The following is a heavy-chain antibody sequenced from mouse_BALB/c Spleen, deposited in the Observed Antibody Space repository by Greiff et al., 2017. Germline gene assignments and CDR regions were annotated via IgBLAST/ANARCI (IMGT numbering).Heavy chain of an antibody. CDR1: GFNIKDTY. V-gene: IGHV14-3*02. D-gene: IGHD4-1*01. J-gene: IGHJ2*01. CDR3: ANWDAMYYFDD. Sequence: EVQLQQSGAELVKTGASVKLSCTASGFNIKDTYMHWVKQRPEQGLEWIGRIDPANGNTKYDPKFQGKATITADTSSNTAYLQLSSLTSEDTAVYYCANWDAMYYFDDWGQGTTLTVSS. CDR2: IDPANGNT.